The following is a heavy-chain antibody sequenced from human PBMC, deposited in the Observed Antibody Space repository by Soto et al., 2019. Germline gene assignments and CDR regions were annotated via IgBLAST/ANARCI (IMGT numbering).Heavy chain of an antibody. CDR2: IFHTGSA. CDR3: ARHIAVSGTRGFDH. Sequence: QVQLQESGPGLMKPSGTLSLTCAVSGGSITSNWWSWVRQPPGKGLEWIAEIFHTGSANYNPSLMGRITISMDKSRNQLSLNLTSVTAADTAVYYCARHIAVSGTRGFDHWGQGTLVTVSS. J-gene: IGHJ4*02. V-gene: IGHV4-4*02. CDR1: GGSITSNW. D-gene: IGHD2-21*01.